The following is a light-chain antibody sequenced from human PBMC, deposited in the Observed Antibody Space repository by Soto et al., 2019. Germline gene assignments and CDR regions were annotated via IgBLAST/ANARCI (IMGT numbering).Light chain of an antibody. CDR1: QSVRSTY. CDR2: AAS. CDR3: QQYGNSPAT. V-gene: IGKV3-20*01. Sequence: EIVLTQSPGTLSLSPGERATLSCRASQSVRSTYFAWYQQIPRPAPRLLISAASSRATGIPDRFSGSGSGTDFTLTISRLEPEDFAMYYCQQYGNSPATFGQGTKVEIK. J-gene: IGKJ1*01.